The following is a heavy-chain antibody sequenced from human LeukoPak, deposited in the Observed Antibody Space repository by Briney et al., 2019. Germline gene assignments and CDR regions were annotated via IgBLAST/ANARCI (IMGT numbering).Heavy chain of an antibody. Sequence: ASVKVSCKASGYTFTIYGISWVRQAPGQGLEWMGWISAYNGNTNYAQKLQGRVTMTTDTSTSTAYMELRSLRSDDTAVYYCARSYDSSGYYDDAFDIWGQGTMVTVSS. V-gene: IGHV1-18*01. D-gene: IGHD3-22*01. CDR1: GYTFTIYG. CDR3: ARSYDSSGYYDDAFDI. J-gene: IGHJ3*02. CDR2: ISAYNGNT.